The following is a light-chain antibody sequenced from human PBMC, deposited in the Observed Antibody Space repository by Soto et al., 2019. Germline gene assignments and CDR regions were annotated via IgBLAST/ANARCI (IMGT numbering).Light chain of an antibody. CDR3: CSYTNNNFLVL. J-gene: IGLJ7*01. Sequence: QSVLSQPASVSGSPGQSITISCTGTSSDVGRYNYVSWYQQVPGKAPKLIIHDVSNRPSGVSNRFSGSKSGNTASLTISGLQVEDEAEYFCCSYTNNNFLVLFGGGTQLTVL. CDR2: DVS. CDR1: SSDVGRYNY. V-gene: IGLV2-14*03.